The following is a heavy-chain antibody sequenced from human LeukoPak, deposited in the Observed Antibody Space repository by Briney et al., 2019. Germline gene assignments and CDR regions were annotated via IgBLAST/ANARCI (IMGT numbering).Heavy chain of an antibody. CDR3: ARGQYYYDSSGYSGFGY. Sequence: ASVKVSCKTSGYTFSGYYMHWVRQAPGQGLEWMGWINPNSGGTNYAQKFQGWVTMTRDTSISTAYMELSRLRSDDTAVYYCARGQYYYDSSGYSGFGYWGQGTLVTVSS. V-gene: IGHV1-2*04. D-gene: IGHD3-22*01. J-gene: IGHJ4*02. CDR1: GYTFSGYY. CDR2: INPNSGGT.